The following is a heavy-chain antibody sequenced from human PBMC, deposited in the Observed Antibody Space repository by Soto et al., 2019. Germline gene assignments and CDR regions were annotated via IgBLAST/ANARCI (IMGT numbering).Heavy chain of an antibody. Sequence: QVQLVQSGAEVKKPGASVKVSCKASGYTFTSYYMHWVRQAPGQGLEWMGIINPSGGSTSYAQKVPGRITLTRDTSTGTVYMELSSLRSEDTAVYYCARDRPGLAAAETYYYYGMDVWGQGTTVTVSS. CDR1: GYTFTSYY. CDR2: INPSGGST. D-gene: IGHD6-13*01. J-gene: IGHJ6*02. CDR3: ARDRPGLAAAETYYYYGMDV. V-gene: IGHV1-46*03.